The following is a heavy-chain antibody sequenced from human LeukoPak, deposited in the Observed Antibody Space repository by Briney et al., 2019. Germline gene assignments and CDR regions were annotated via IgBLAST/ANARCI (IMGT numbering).Heavy chain of an antibody. D-gene: IGHD7-27*01. CDR1: GFTFSNVW. J-gene: IGHJ4*02. CDR3: TTSGWGLDY. CDR2: IKSKTDGGTT. V-gene: IGHV3-15*01. Sequence: GVSLRLSCAAYGFTFSNVWMSWVCQAPGKGLEWVGRIKSKTDGGTTDYAAPVKGRFTISRDDSKNTLYLKMNSLKTEDTAVYYCTTSGWGLDYWGQGTLVTVSS.